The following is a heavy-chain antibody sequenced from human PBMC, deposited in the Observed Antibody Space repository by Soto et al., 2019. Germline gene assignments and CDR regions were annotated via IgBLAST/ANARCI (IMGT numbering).Heavy chain of an antibody. CDR3: ARASSIAAHERYRGAIWFDQ. Sequence: GASVKVSCKASGGTFSSYAISWVRQAPGQGLEWMGGIIPIFGTANYAQKFEGRVTITADEYTSTAYMELSSLRSEDMAVYYCARASSIAAHERYRGAIWFDQLDQETLLTASS. CDR1: GGTFSSYA. D-gene: IGHD6-6*01. J-gene: IGHJ5*01. CDR2: IIPIFGTA. V-gene: IGHV1-69*13.